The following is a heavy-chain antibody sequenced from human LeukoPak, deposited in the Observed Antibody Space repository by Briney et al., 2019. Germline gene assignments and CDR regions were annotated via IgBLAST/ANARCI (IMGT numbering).Heavy chain of an antibody. CDR3: ARSTGYSSSWYDY. CDR2: IIPIFGTA. D-gene: IGHD6-13*01. Sequence: ASVKVSCKASGFTFTNYNMHWVRQAPGQGLEWMGGIIPIFGTANYAQKFQGRVTITADESTSTAYMELSSLRSEDTAVYYCARSTGYSSSWYDYWGQGTLVTVSS. J-gene: IGHJ4*02. V-gene: IGHV1-69*13. CDR1: GFTFTNYN.